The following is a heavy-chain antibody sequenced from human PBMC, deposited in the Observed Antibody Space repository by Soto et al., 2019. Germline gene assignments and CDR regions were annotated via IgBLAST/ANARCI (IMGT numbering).Heavy chain of an antibody. CDR3: ARGSRIAVAGNPFSDY. Sequence: QVQLVQSGAEVKKPGASVKVSCKASGYIFTGYYMHWVRQAPGQGLEWMGWINPNSGDTNYAQKFQGWFTMTRDTSISTGYVELSRLTFDDTAGYYCARGSRIAVAGNPFSDYWGQGTLVTVSS. CDR1: GYIFTGYY. V-gene: IGHV1-2*04. CDR2: INPNSGDT. D-gene: IGHD6-19*01. J-gene: IGHJ4*02.